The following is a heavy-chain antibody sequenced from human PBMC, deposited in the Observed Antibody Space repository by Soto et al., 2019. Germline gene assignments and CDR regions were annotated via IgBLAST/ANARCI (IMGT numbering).Heavy chain of an antibody. Sequence: PSETLSLTCTVSGGSISSYYWSWIRQPPGKGLEWIGYIYYSGSTNYNPSLKSRVTISVDTSKNQFSLKLSSVTAADTAVYYCARGGAYYYDSSGYYYGYWGQGTLVTVS. CDR3: ARGGAYYYDSSGYYYGY. CDR2: IYYSGST. V-gene: IGHV4-59*01. CDR1: GGSISSYY. J-gene: IGHJ4*02. D-gene: IGHD3-22*01.